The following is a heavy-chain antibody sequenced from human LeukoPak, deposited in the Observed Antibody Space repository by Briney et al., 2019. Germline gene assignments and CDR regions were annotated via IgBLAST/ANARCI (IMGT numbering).Heavy chain of an antibody. J-gene: IGHJ4*02. CDR3: ARRTTVTTWGY. D-gene: IGHD4-17*01. V-gene: IGHV5-51*01. Sequence: GEFLKISCKGSGYSFTSYWIGWVRQMPGKGLEWMGIIYPGDSDTRYSPSFQGQVTISADKPISTAYLQWSSLKASDTAMYYCARRTTVTTWGYWGQGTLVTVSS. CDR1: GYSFTSYW. CDR2: IYPGDSDT.